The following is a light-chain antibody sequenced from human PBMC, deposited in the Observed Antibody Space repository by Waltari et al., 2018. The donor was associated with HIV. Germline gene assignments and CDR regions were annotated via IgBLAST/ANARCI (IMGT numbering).Light chain of an antibody. V-gene: IGLV1-51*01. CDR1: SSNLGNNY. CDR3: GTWDSSLSASRV. J-gene: IGLJ3*02. CDR2: DNN. Sequence: QSVLTQPPSVSAAPGQKVTISCSGSSSNLGNNYVSWYQKLPGTAPKLLIYDNNKRPSGIPDRFSGSKSGTSATLGSTGLQTGDEADYYCGTWDSSLSASRVFGGGAKLTVL.